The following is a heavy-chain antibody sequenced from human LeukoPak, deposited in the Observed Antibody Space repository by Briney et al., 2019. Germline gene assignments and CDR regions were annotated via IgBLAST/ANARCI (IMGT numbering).Heavy chain of an antibody. CDR3: ARDEGHSTNWGLFDF. CDR1: GFRFSDYA. J-gene: IGHJ4*02. V-gene: IGHV3-30-3*01. Sequence: PRGSLRLSCAASGFRFSDYAVHWLRQAPGKGLEWGAIISHNGGVTDHTDSVKGRFSVSRDNSDYFLYLQMDNLRLDDTAVYYCARDEGHSTNWGLFDFWGQGSLVTVS. CDR2: ISHNGGVT. D-gene: IGHD6-13*01.